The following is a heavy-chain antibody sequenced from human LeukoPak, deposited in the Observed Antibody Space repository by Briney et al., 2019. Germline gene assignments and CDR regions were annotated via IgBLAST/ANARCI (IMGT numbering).Heavy chain of an antibody. D-gene: IGHD5-18*01. CDR1: GFTFSSYS. CDR2: ISSSSSYI. V-gene: IGHV3-21*01. CDR3: ARFDSYGYGWLDP. J-gene: IGHJ5*02. Sequence: GGSLRLSCAASGFTFSSYSMNWVRQAPGKGLEWVSSISSSSSYIYYADSVKGRFTISRDNAKNSLYLQMNSLRAEDTAVYYCARFDSYGYGWLDPWGQGTLVTVSS.